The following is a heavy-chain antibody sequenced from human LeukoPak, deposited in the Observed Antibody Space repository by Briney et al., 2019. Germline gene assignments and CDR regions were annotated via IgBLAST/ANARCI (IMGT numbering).Heavy chain of an antibody. CDR1: GYTFTSNA. J-gene: IGHJ4*02. D-gene: IGHD2-15*01. CDR2: VSPYNVNT. Sequence: ASVKVSCKASGYTFTSNAISWVRQAPGQGLEWMGWVSPYNVNTNYAQRLQGRVTMTTDTSTSTAYVELRSLRSDDTAVYYCARARGGYVDYWGQGTLVTVSS. CDR3: ARARGGYVDY. V-gene: IGHV1-18*01.